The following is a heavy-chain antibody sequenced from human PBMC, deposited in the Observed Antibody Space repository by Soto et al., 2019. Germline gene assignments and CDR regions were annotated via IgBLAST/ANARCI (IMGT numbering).Heavy chain of an antibody. V-gene: IGHV3-21*01. CDR1: GFTFSSYS. CDR3: AREGTTVTELDY. J-gene: IGHJ4*02. Sequence: EVQLVESGGGLVKPGGSLRLSCAASGFTFSSYSMNWVRQAPGKGLEWVSSISSSSTYIYYADSVKGRFTISRDNAKNSLYLQMNSLRVEDTAVYYCAREGTTVTELDYWGQGTLVTVSS. D-gene: IGHD4-17*01. CDR2: ISSSSTYI.